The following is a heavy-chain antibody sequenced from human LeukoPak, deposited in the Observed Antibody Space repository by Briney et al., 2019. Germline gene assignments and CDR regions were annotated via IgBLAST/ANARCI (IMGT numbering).Heavy chain of an antibody. J-gene: IGHJ4*02. CDR3: AKEGRDIGYCSSTSCYYFDY. Sequence: GGSLRLSCAASGFTFDDYTMHWVRQAPGKGLEWVSLISWDGGSTYYADSVKGRFTISRDNSKNSLYLQTNSLRTEDTALYYCAKEGRDIGYCSSTSCYYFDYWGQGTLVTVSS. CDR1: GFTFDDYT. D-gene: IGHD2-2*01. V-gene: IGHV3-43*01. CDR2: ISWDGGST.